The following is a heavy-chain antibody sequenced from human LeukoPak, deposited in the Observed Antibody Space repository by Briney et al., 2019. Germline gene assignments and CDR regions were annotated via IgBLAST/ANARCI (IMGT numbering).Heavy chain of an antibody. J-gene: IGHJ4*02. CDR3: AKDGERYSYGHGYFDY. D-gene: IGHD5-18*01. V-gene: IGHV4-4*02. CDR2: IYHSGST. CDR1: GGSISSSNW. Sequence: TLSLTCAVSGGSISSSNWWSWVRQPPGKGLEWIGEIYHSGSTNYNPSLKSRVTISVDKSKNQFSLKLSSVTAADTAVYYCAKDGERYSYGHGYFDYWGQGILVTVSS.